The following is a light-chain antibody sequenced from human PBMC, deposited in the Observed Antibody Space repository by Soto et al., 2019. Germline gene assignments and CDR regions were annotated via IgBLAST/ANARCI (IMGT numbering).Light chain of an antibody. CDR3: QQLNTYPVT. V-gene: IGKV1-9*01. CDR2: ATS. Sequence: DIQLTQSPSFLSASVGDRVTITCRASQGLNSYFAWYQQKAGKAPKLLLYATSTLQSVFPSRFSVSGSGTEFTLTISSLQPEDCATYYCQQLNTYPVTFGGGTKVEI. CDR1: QGLNSY. J-gene: IGKJ4*02.